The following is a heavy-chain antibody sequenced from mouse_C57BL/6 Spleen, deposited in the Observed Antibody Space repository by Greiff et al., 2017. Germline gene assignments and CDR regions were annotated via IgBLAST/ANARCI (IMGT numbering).Heavy chain of an antibody. V-gene: IGHV1-64*01. D-gene: IGHD3-2*02. Sequence: QVQLQQPGAELVKPGASVKLSCKASGYTFTSYWMHWVKQRPGQGLEWIGMIHPNSGSTNYNEKFKSKATLTVDKSSSTAYMQLSSLTSVDSAVYYCARVAQATLAWFAYWGQGTLVTVSA. CDR3: ARVAQATLAWFAY. CDR2: IHPNSGST. J-gene: IGHJ3*01. CDR1: GYTFTSYW.